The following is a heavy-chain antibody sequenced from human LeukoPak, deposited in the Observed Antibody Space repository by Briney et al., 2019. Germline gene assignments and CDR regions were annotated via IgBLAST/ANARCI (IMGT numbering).Heavy chain of an antibody. V-gene: IGHV4-59*01. CDR1: GGSMYDYY. CDR2: IHYNGRT. D-gene: IGHD2-15*01. Sequence: SETLSLTXTVSGGSMYDYYWSWIRQPPVKGLEWIGHIHYNGRTNYNPSLESPATISIDMSKNQFSLNLSSVTAADTAVYYCARVRLSGVIDYWGQGTLVTVSS. CDR3: ARVRLSGVIDY. J-gene: IGHJ4*02.